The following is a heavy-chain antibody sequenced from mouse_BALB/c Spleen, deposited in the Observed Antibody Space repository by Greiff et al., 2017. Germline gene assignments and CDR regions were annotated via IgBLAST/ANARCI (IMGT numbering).Heavy chain of an antibody. D-gene: IGHD1-1*01. CDR2: IYPGGGYT. V-gene: IGHV1-63*02. CDR3: ARCDYYGSSSFYAMDY. Sequence: VQLQESGAELVRPGALVKLSCKASGFNIKDYYMHWVKQRPGHGLEWIGDIYPGGGYTNYNEKFKGKATLTADTSSSTAYMQLSSLTSEDSAIYYCARCDYYGSSSFYAMDYWGQGTSVTVSS. CDR1: GFNIKDYY. J-gene: IGHJ4*01.